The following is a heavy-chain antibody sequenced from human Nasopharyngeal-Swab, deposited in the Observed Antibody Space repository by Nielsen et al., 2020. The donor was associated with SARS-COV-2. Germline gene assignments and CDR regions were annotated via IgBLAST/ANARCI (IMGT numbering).Heavy chain of an antibody. CDR2: ISSSSSYT. CDR3: AGAPKQVWSRDYFDT. Sequence: GGSLRLSCAASGFAFSTYSMNWVRQAPGKGPEWVSSISSSSSYTYYADSVKGRFTISRDNAKNSLYLQMNSLRAEDTAVYYCAGAPKQVWSRDYFDTWGQGMLATVSS. J-gene: IGHJ4*02. V-gene: IGHV3-21*01. CDR1: GFAFSTYS. D-gene: IGHD5-18*01.